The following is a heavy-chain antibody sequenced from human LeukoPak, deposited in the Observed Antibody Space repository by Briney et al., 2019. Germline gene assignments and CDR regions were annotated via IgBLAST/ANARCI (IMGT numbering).Heavy chain of an antibody. CDR2: INHSGST. Sequence: SETLSLTCTVYGGSFSDSYWSWIRQPSGKGLEWIGEINHSGSTNYNPSLKSRVTISVDTSKNQFSLKLSSVTAADTAVYYCARDSGIAAAGTLDYYYGMDVWGQGTTVTVSS. CDR1: GGSFSDSY. D-gene: IGHD6-13*01. CDR3: ARDSGIAAAGTLDYYYGMDV. J-gene: IGHJ6*02. V-gene: IGHV4-34*01.